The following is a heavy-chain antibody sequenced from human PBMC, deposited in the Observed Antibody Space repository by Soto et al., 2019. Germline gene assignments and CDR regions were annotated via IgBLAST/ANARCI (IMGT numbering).Heavy chain of an antibody. CDR1: GYSFTSYW. CDR2: IDPSDSYT. Sequence: GESLKISCKGSGYSFTSYWISWVRQMPGKGLEWMGRIDPSDSYTNYSPSFQGHVTISADKSISTAYLQWSSLKASDTAMYYCARYYYDSSGYFLLFDYWGQGTLVTVSS. CDR3: ARYYYDSSGYFLLFDY. J-gene: IGHJ4*02. V-gene: IGHV5-10-1*01. D-gene: IGHD3-22*01.